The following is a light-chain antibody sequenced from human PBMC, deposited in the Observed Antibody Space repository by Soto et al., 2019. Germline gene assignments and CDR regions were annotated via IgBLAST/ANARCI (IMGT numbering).Light chain of an antibody. V-gene: IGLV2-8*01. CDR2: EVS. J-gene: IGLJ1*01. CDR1: SSDVGAFDS. CDR3: SSYAGRNNYV. Sequence: QSALTQPPSASGSLGQSVTISCTGSSSDVGAFDSVSWYQQHPHKAPQIIIYEVSKRPSGVPDRFSGSKSGNTASLTVSGIQADDEADYFCSSYAGRNNYVFGTGTKLTVL.